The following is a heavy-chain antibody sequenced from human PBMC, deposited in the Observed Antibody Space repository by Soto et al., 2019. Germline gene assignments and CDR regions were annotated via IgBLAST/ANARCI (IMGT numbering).Heavy chain of an antibody. CDR3: ARDLSWGILETY. V-gene: IGHV1-3*01. CDR1: GYTFTSYA. Sequence: ASVKVSCKASGYTFTSYAMHWVRQAPGQRLEWMGWINAGNGNTKYSQKFQGRVTITRDTSASTAYMELSSLRSEDTAVYYCARDLSWGILETYWGQGTLVTVSS. J-gene: IGHJ4*02. CDR2: INAGNGNT. D-gene: IGHD3-3*01.